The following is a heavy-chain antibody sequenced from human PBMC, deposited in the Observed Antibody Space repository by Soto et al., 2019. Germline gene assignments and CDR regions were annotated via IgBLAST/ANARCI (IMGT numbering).Heavy chain of an antibody. J-gene: IGHJ4*02. CDR2: IYWDDDK. CDR1: GFSLSTSGVG. V-gene: IGHV2-5*02. CDR3: AHRRFPRGLDY. D-gene: IGHD3-10*01. Sequence: QITLKESGPTLVKPTQTLTLTCTFSGFSLSTSGVGVGWIRQPPGKALEWLALIYWDDDKRYSPSLKSTLTITKDTSKNQLVLTMANTDSVDTATYYCAHRRFPRGLDYWGQGTLVTVSS.